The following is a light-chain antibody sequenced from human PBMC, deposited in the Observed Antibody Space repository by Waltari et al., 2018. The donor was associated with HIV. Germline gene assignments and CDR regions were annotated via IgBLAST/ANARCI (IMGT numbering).Light chain of an antibody. CDR1: SGNIANNH. J-gene: IGLJ1*01. CDR2: EDT. Sequence: NFVLTQPHSVSESPGKTVTISCARSSGNIANNHVQGYQQPPGRAPPPVIYEDTQRPSGVPDRFSGSIDTSSNSASLTIYELKTEDEADYYCQSYDQTIPCVFGTGTRLTVL. CDR3: QSYDQTIPCV. V-gene: IGLV6-57*03.